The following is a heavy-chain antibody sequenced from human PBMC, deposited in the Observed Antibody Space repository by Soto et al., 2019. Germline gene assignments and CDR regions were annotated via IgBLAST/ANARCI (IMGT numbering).Heavy chain of an antibody. CDR2: FDPEDGET. CDR3: ATPGPPLYHSSGYWVRWLDP. CDR1: GYTLTELS. V-gene: IGHV1-24*01. Sequence: ASVKVSCKVSGYTLTELSMHWVRQAPGKGLEWMGGFDPEDGETIYAQKFQGRVTMTEDTSTDTAYMELSSLRSEDTAVYYCATPGPPLYHSSGYWVRWLDPWGQGTMVTVSS. J-gene: IGHJ5*02. D-gene: IGHD3-22*01.